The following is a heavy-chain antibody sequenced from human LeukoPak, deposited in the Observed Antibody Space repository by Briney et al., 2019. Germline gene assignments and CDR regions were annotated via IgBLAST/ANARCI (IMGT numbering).Heavy chain of an antibody. CDR2: IYYTGGT. J-gene: IGHJ3*02. Sequence: SETLSLTCTVSGGSFSSSSYYWGWLRPPPGKGLEWFGTIYYTGGTYYNPSLRSRVTISVDTSKSQFSLKLSSVTAADTAVYYCARRGSTLGGFDIWGQGTMVTVSS. V-gene: IGHV4-39*01. CDR1: GGSFSSSSYY. CDR3: ARRGSTLGGFDI. D-gene: IGHD2-2*01.